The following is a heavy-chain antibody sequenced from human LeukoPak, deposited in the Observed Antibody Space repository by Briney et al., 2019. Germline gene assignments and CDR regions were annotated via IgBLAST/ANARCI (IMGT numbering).Heavy chain of an antibody. CDR2: ISGSGVST. CDR1: GFTYSNYA. Sequence: GGSLRLSCAASGFTYSNYAMSWVRQAPGKGLEWVSFISGSGVSTYYADSVKGQFTISRDNSRNTLYLQMDSLRSEDTAVYYCAKGSTFYYDSSVYYFYIDVWGKGTTVTVSS. J-gene: IGHJ6*03. CDR3: AKGSTFYYDSSVYYFYIDV. V-gene: IGHV3-23*01. D-gene: IGHD3-22*01.